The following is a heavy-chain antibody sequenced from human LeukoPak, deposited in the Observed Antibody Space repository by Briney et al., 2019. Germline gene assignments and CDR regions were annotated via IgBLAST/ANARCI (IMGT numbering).Heavy chain of an antibody. D-gene: IGHD3-10*01. V-gene: IGHV4-34*01. J-gene: IGHJ4*02. CDR1: GGSISSYY. CDR2: INHSGST. CDR3: ARRGMLLWFGELLRRSYYFDY. Sequence: SETLSLTCTVSGGSISSYYWSWIRQPPGKGLEWIGEINHSGSTNYNQSLKSRVTISVDTSKNQFSLKLSSVTAADTAVYYCARRGMLLWFGELLRRSYYFDYWGQGTLVTVSS.